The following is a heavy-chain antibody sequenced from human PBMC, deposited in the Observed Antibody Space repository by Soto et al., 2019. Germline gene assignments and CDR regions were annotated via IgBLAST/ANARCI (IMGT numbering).Heavy chain of an antibody. CDR1: GGTFSSYT. D-gene: IGHD5-18*01. CDR2: IIPILGIA. Sequence: QVQLVQSGAEVKKPGSSVKVSCKASGGTFSSYTISWVRQAPGQGLEWMGRIIPILGIANYAQKFQGRVTITADKSTSTAYMELSSLRSEDTAVYYCARDYGKGSVDTSGAPFDPWGQGTLVTVSS. CDR3: ARDYGKGSVDTSGAPFDP. J-gene: IGHJ5*02. V-gene: IGHV1-69*08.